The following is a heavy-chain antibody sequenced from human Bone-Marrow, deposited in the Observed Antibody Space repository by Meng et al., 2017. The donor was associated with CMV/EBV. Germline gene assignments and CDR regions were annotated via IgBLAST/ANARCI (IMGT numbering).Heavy chain of an antibody. D-gene: IGHD1-26*01. CDR3: ARDGVSSGSDYGTYRYYGMDV. Sequence: SVKVSCKASGGTFSSNSISCVRQAPGQGLVWMGGIISVLNRANYAPKFQGRVTITAAKSMNTVHIELSSLTTEDTAVYYCARDGVSSGSDYGTYRYYGMDVWGQGTTVTVSS. V-gene: IGHV1-69*10. CDR1: GGTFSSNS. CDR2: IISVLNRA. J-gene: IGHJ6*02.